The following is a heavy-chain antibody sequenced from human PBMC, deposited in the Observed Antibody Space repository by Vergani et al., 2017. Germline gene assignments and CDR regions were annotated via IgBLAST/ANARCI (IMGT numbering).Heavy chain of an antibody. Sequence: QVQLVESGGGVVQPGGSMRLSCSASGLTLSSYGVHWVRQAPGRGLESVKFTRPHEDGAFYSASVRGRFTVSRDNSKNTLYLEMNRLNVDDTAIYYCGKTQGTVVGTWWFDPWGQGTPVTVSS. D-gene: IGHD1-7*01. CDR2: TRPHEDGA. V-gene: IGHV3-30*02. J-gene: IGHJ5*02. CDR1: GLTLSSYG. CDR3: GKTQGTVVGTWWFDP.